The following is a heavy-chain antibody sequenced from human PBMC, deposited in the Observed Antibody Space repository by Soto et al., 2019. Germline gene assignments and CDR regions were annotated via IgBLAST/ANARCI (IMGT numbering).Heavy chain of an antibody. J-gene: IGHJ4*02. CDR1: GFTFSSYA. CDR2: ISGSGGST. D-gene: IGHD2-15*01. CDR3: AKKAGIAATRDLYYFDY. V-gene: IGHV3-23*01. Sequence: EVQLLESGGGLVQPGGSLRLSCAASGFTFSSYAMSWVRQAPGKGLEWVSAISGSGGSTYYADSVKGRFTISRDNSKNTLYLKMNSLRAEDTAVYYCAKKAGIAATRDLYYFDYWGQGTLVTVSS.